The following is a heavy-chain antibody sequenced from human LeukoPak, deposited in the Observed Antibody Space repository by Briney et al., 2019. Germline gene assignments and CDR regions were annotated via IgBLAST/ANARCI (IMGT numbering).Heavy chain of an antibody. J-gene: IGHJ4*02. CDR3: ARGGYGDYHFDS. CDR1: GFPFSIYS. CDR2: ISTTSGTI. D-gene: IGHD4-17*01. V-gene: IGHV3-48*01. Sequence: GGSLRLSCAASGFPFSIYSMNWVRQAPGKGPEWVSYISTTSGTIYYADSVKGRFTISRDNAKNSLSLQMNSLRAADTAVYYCARGGYGDYHFDSWGQGTQVTVSS.